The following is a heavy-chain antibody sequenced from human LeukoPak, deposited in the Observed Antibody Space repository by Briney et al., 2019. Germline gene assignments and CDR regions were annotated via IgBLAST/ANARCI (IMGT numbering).Heavy chain of an antibody. CDR2: ISGGGGST. D-gene: IGHD6-19*01. J-gene: IGHJ4*02. Sequence: GSLRLSCAASRFTFSTSAMTWVRQAPGKGLEWVSSISGGGGSTYYADSVKGRFTISRDNSKNTLYLQMNSLRAEDTAVYYCAKELSGWYNYWGQGTLVTVSS. CDR1: RFTFSTSA. V-gene: IGHV3-23*01. CDR3: AKELSGWYNY.